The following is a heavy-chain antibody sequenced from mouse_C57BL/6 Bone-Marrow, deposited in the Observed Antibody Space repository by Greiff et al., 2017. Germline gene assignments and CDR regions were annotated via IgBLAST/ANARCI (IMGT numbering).Heavy chain of an antibody. CDR3: ARDYSNYCYYYAMDY. CDR1: GYTFTSYW. Sequence: QVQLQQPGAELVKPGASVKMSCKASGYTFTSYWITWVKQRPGQGLEWIGDIYPGSGSTNYNEKFKSKATLTVDTSSSTAYMQLSSLTSEDSAVYYCARDYSNYCYYYAMDYWGQGTSVTVSS. D-gene: IGHD2-5*01. CDR2: IYPGSGST. J-gene: IGHJ4*01. V-gene: IGHV1-55*01.